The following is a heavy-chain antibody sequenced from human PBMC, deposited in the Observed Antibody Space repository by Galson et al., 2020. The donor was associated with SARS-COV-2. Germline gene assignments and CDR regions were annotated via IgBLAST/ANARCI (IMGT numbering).Heavy chain of an antibody. CDR3: AKERVLLAVPRLGGLDV. CDR2: ITYDGSNK. V-gene: IGHV3-30*18. J-gene: IGHJ6*02. CDR1: GFTFRTYG. D-gene: IGHD2-2*01. Sequence: GESLKISCAVSGFTFRTYGMHWVRQAPGKGLEWLAVITYDGSNKYYIDSVKGRFTVSRDNSKSTLYLQMNSLRAEDTAVYYCAKERVLLAVPRLGGLDVWGQGTTVTVSS.